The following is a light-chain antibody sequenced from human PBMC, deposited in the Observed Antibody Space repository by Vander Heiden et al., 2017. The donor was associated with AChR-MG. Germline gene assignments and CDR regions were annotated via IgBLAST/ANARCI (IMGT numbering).Light chain of an antibody. Sequence: EIVLTQSPATLSLSPGERATLSCRASQSVSSYLAWYQQKPGQAPRLLIYDASNRATGIPARFSGSGSGTDFTLTISSLEPEDFAVYYCQQRSNWPPSLTFGCGTKVEIK. J-gene: IGKJ4*01. V-gene: IGKV3-11*01. CDR1: QSVSSY. CDR3: QQRSNWPPSLT. CDR2: DAS.